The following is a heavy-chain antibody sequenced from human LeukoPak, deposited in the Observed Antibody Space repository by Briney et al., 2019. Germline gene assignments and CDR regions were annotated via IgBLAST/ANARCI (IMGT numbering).Heavy chain of an antibody. V-gene: IGHV1-2*02. CDR3: ARVPRIAAAGTVGRWFDP. D-gene: IGHD6-13*01. Sequence: ASVKVSCKASGYTFTGYYMHWVRQAPGQGLEWMGWINPNSGGTNYAQKFQGRVTMTRDTSISTAYMGLSRLRSDDTAVYYCARVPRIAAAGTVGRWFDPWGQGTLVTVSS. CDR1: GYTFTGYY. CDR2: INPNSGGT. J-gene: IGHJ5*02.